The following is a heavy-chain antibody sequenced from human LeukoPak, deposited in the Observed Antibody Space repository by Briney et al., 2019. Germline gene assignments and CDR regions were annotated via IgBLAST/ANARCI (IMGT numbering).Heavy chain of an antibody. Sequence: GGSLRLSCAASRFTFTNYWMSWVRQAPGKGLEWVSYISSSSSTIYYADSVKGRFTISRDNAKNSLYLQMNSLRAEDTAVYYCARDGGYSRLTRFDPWGQGTLVTVSS. CDR2: ISSSSSTI. D-gene: IGHD3-10*01. CDR1: RFTFTNYW. CDR3: ARDGGYSRLTRFDP. J-gene: IGHJ5*02. V-gene: IGHV3-48*01.